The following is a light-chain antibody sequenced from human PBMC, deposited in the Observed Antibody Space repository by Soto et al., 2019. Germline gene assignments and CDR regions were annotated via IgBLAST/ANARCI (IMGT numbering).Light chain of an antibody. J-gene: IGLJ3*02. Sequence: QSALTQPASVSGSPGQSITISCTGTSSDVGGYNYVSWFQHHPGKVPKLMIYEVRHRPSGVSDRFSGYKSGTTAALTISVLQAEDEADYYCCSFTNSYTWVFGGGTKLTVL. CDR3: CSFTNSYTWV. V-gene: IGLV2-14*01. CDR2: EVR. CDR1: SSDVGGYNY.